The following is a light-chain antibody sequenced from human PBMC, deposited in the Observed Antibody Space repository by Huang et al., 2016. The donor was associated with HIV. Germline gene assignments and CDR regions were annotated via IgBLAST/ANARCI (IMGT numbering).Light chain of an antibody. CDR1: QHINTF. CDR2: SAS. J-gene: IGKJ2*01. CDR3: QQSYRTPYT. Sequence: DIQMTQSPSSLSTFVGDRVTITCWASQHINTFLCWYQEKARNAPRLLIYSASSLEDGVPSRFSGSASGTEFTLTISKLQPDDFATYYCQQSYRTPYTFGQGTKLDI. V-gene: IGKV1-39*01.